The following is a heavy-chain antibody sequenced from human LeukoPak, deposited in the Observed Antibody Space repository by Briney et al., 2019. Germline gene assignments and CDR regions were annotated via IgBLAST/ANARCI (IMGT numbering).Heavy chain of an antibody. D-gene: IGHD4-17*01. CDR2: IYYSGST. J-gene: IGHJ4*02. CDR1: GDXIRSYY. V-gene: IGHV4-59*01. CDR3: ARTGSTVTMLYPFDH. Sequence: SETLSLTCTVSGDXIRSYYWSWIRQPPGKGLEWIGYIYYSGSTNYNPSLKSRVSISVDTSKNQFSLKLSSVTAADTAVYYCARTGSTVTMLYPFDHWGQGTLVTVSS.